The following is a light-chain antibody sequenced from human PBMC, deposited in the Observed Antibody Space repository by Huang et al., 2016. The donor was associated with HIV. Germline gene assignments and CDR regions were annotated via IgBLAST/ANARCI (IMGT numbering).Light chain of an antibody. CDR3: QQHYGRQST. J-gene: IGKJ1*01. V-gene: IGKV4-1*01. CDR1: QSLLYRSNNKNY. Sequence: IVMTQSPESLAVSLGERASINCKSSQSLLYRSNNKNYLAWYQKKQGHPPKLLIYWASVRDVGVPERFSGGGSGTNFTLTINSLQADDVAVYYCQQHYGRQSTFGQGT. CDR2: WAS.